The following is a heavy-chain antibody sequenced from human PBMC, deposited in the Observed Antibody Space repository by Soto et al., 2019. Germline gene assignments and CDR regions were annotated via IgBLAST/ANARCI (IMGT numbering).Heavy chain of an antibody. Sequence: QVQLVQSGAEVKKPGASVKVSCKASGYTFTSYAMHWVRQAPGQRLEWMGWINAGNGNTKYSQKFQGRVTITRDTSASTAYMALSSLRSEDTAVYYCPSSFTVQAAIGYWGQGTLVTVSS. CDR1: GYTFTSYA. D-gene: IGHD2-2*02. J-gene: IGHJ4*02. V-gene: IGHV1-3*01. CDR2: INAGNGNT. CDR3: PSSFTVQAAIGY.